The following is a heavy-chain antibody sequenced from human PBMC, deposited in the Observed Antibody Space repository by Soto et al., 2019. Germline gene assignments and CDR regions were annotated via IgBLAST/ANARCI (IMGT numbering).Heavy chain of an antibody. CDR1: GGSFSGFY. D-gene: IGHD1-26*01. CDR2: INHSGNT. J-gene: IGHJ4*02. Sequence: SETLSLTCAVYGGSFSGFYWSWIRQPPGKGLEWIGEINHSGNTNYNPSLKSRVTISLDTSNNQFSLSLSSVTAADTAVYYCARGDSSGSYSPYFDYWGQGTPVTVSS. V-gene: IGHV4-34*01. CDR3: ARGDSSGSYSPYFDY.